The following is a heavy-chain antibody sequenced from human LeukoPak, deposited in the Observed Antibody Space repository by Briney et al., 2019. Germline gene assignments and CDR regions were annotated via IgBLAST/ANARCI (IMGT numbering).Heavy chain of an antibody. D-gene: IGHD2-15*01. CDR3: ARQADNNWFDS. V-gene: IGHV1-2*02. Sequence: ASVKVSCKASGYTLTGYYIHWVRQAPGQGLEWMGWINPNSGVTKYAQKFQGRVTMTRDTSISTAYLELNRLSSDDSAVFYCARQADNNWFDSWGQGTLVTVSS. J-gene: IGHJ5*01. CDR2: INPNSGVT. CDR1: GYTLTGYY.